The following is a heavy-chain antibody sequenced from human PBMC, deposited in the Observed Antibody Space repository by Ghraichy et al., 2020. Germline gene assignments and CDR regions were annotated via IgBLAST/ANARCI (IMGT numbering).Heavy chain of an antibody. D-gene: IGHD3-3*01. V-gene: IGHV4-61*01. CDR1: GGSVSSGSYY. CDR2: IYYSGST. Sequence: SETLSLTCTVSGGSVSSGSYYWSWIRQPPGKGLEWIGYIYYSGSTNYNPSLKSRVTISVDTSKNQFSLKLSSVTAADPAVYYCARGNDFWSGLYYFDYWGQGTLVTVSS. J-gene: IGHJ4*02. CDR3: ARGNDFWSGLYYFDY.